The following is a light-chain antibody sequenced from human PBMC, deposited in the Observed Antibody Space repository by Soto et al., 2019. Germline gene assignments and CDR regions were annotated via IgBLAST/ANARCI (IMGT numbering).Light chain of an antibody. CDR1: EAINNY. J-gene: IGKJ5*01. V-gene: IGKV1-33*01. CDR3: QQCEHIPIT. Sequence: DVQMTQSPSSLSASVGDSVTITCQASEAINNYLNWYQQTPGKAPKLLIYDVSTLETGVPSRFSGRRSGTEFTLTITTLQPEDFATYYCQQCEHIPITFGQGTRLDIK. CDR2: DVS.